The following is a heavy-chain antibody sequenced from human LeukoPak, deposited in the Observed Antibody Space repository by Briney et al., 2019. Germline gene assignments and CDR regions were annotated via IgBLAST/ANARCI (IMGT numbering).Heavy chain of an antibody. J-gene: IGHJ4*02. CDR2: ISSSSSYI. CDR3: ARDGITGTSAN. CDR1: GFTFSSYS. Sequence: PGGSLRLSCAASGFTFSSYSMNWVRQAPGKGLEWVSSISSSSSYIYYADSVKGRFTISRDNAKNSLYPQMNSLRAEDTAVYYCARDGITGTSANWGQGTLVTVSS. D-gene: IGHD1-7*01. V-gene: IGHV3-21*01.